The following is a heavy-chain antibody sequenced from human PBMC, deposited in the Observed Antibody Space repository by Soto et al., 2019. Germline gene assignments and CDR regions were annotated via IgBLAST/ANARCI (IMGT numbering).Heavy chain of an antibody. CDR1: GGTFSSYT. V-gene: IGHV1-69*04. D-gene: IGHD5-18*01. Sequence: SVKVSCKASGGTFSSYTISWVRQAPGQGLEWMGRIIPILGIANYAQKFQGRVTITADKSTSTAYMELSSLRSEDTTVYYCAREVWGGYSYGYVGYYMDVWGKGTTVTVSS. CDR2: IIPILGIA. J-gene: IGHJ6*03. CDR3: AREVWGGYSYGYVGYYMDV.